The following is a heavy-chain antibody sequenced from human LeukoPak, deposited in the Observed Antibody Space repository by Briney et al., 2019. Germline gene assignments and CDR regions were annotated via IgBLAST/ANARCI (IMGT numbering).Heavy chain of an antibody. D-gene: IGHD5-12*01. CDR2: ISYDGSNK. V-gene: IGHV3-30*04. CDR1: GFTFSSYA. J-gene: IGHJ4*02. Sequence: GGSLRLSCAASGFTFSSYAMHWVRQAPGKGLEWVAVISYDGSNKYYADSVKGRFTISRDNFKNTLYLQMNSLRAEDTAVYYCARDNSGYPDYWGQGTLVTVSS. CDR3: ARDNSGYPDY.